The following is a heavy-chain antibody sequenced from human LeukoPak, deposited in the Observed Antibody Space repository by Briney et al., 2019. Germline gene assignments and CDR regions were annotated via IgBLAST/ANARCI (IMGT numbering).Heavy chain of an antibody. J-gene: IGHJ6*02. CDR1: GYTFTSYG. V-gene: IGHV1-18*01. D-gene: IGHD3-9*01. Sequence: ASVKVSCKASGYTFTSYGISWVRQAPGQGLEWMGWLSAYNGNTNYAQKLQGRVTMTTDTSTSTAYMELRSLRSDDTAVYYCARGVRYFDWLLYSDYYYYGMDVWGQGTTVTVSS. CDR2: LSAYNGNT. CDR3: ARGVRYFDWLLYSDYYYYGMDV.